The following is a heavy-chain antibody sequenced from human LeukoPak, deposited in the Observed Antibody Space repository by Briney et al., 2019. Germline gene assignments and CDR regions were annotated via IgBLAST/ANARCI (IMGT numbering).Heavy chain of an antibody. D-gene: IGHD3-9*01. V-gene: IGHV1-18*01. CDR1: GYTFIRYG. CDR2: ISPYNGNT. Sequence: GASVKVSCKASGYTFIRYGITWVRQAPGQGLEWMAWISPYNGNTNYAQKLQGRVTMTTDTSTSTAYMELRSLRSDDTAVYYCARDSPFILTGQEAYFDYWGQGTLVTVSS. J-gene: IGHJ4*02. CDR3: ARDSPFILTGQEAYFDY.